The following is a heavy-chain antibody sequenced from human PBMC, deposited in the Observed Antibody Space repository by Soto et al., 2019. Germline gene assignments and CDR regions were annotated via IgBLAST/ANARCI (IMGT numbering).Heavy chain of an antibody. V-gene: IGHV4-38-2*01. J-gene: IGHJ6*02. CDR1: GYSISSGYY. D-gene: IGHD3-22*01. Sequence: SETLSLTCAVSGYSISSGYYWGWIRQPPGKGLEWIGSIYHSGSTYYNPSLKSRVTISVDTSKNQSSLKLSSVTAADTAVYYCARWGGSSGYTYYYYYYGMDVWGQGTTVTVSS. CDR2: IYHSGST. CDR3: ARWGGSSGYTYYYYYYGMDV.